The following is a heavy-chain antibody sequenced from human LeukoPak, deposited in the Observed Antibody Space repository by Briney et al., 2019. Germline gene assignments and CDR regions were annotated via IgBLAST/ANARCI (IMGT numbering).Heavy chain of an antibody. CDR3: ARDGSSSGRDSYFDY. V-gene: IGHV1-2*06. J-gene: IGHJ4*02. Sequence: GASVKVSCKASGYTFTGYYMHWVRQAPAQGLEWMGRINPNSGGTNYAQEFQGRVTMTRDTSISTAYMELSRLRSDDTAVYYCARDGSSSGRDSYFDYWGQGTLVTVSS. CDR2: INPNSGGT. CDR1: GYTFTGYY. D-gene: IGHD6-6*01.